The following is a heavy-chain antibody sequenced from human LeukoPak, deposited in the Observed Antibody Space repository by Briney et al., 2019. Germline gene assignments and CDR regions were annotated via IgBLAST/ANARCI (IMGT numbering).Heavy chain of an antibody. Sequence: PGGSLRLSCAASGFIFDDYAMHWVRQAPGKGLEWVSGISWNSGDIGYADSVKGRLTISRDNAKNSLYLQMNSLRSEDTAFYYCAKDTGVSYRRGYLDFRGQGTLVTVSS. J-gene: IGHJ4*02. CDR3: AKDTGVSYRRGYLDF. CDR1: GFIFDDYA. V-gene: IGHV3-9*01. CDR2: ISWNSGDI. D-gene: IGHD1-26*01.